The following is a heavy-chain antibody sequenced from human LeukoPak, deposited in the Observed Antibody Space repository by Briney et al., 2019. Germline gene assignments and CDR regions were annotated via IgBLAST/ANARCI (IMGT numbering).Heavy chain of an antibody. CDR1: GYTFTSYD. CDR2: MNPNSGNT. Sequence: GASVKVSCKASGYTFTSYDINWVRQATGQGLEWMGWMNPNSGNTGYAQKFQGRVTITADKSTSTAYMELSSLRSEDTAVYYCARETYSSLDYWGQGTLVTVSS. CDR3: ARETYSSLDY. J-gene: IGHJ4*02. V-gene: IGHV1-8*01. D-gene: IGHD6-13*01.